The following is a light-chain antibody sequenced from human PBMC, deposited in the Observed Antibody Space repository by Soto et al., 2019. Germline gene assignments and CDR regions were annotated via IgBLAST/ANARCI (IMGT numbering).Light chain of an antibody. J-gene: IGLJ1*01. CDR3: RSFTSKRIYV. V-gene: IGLV2-14*03. CDR2: VAT. CDR1: HNDICTYDY. Sequence: QSVLTQPTAVSGSPGQSISISCTGNHNDICTYDYVSWYQQNTDRAPRLLIHVATTRAPGLSDRFSASKSVLTPSLTISGLQPGDEADHYCRSFTSKRIYVVGPGTEV.